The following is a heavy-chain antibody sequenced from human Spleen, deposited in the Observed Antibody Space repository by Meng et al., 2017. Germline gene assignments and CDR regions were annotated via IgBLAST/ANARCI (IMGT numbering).Heavy chain of an antibody. Sequence: ETLRLSCAASGFTFSSYNMHWVRQTPGEGLVWVSRINTDASITTYADSVEGRFTISRDDAKNTVYLQMNSLRAEDTAVYYCARDADWVIFDHWGQGALVTVSS. D-gene: IGHD3-9*01. CDR1: GFTFSSYN. V-gene: IGHV3-74*03. CDR3: ARDADWVIFDH. CDR2: INTDASIT. J-gene: IGHJ4*02.